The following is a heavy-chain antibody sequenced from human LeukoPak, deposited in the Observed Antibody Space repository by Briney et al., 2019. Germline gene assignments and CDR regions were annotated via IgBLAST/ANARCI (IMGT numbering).Heavy chain of an antibody. CDR3: AKALNGSGDY. J-gene: IGHJ4*02. CDR2: ISGSGGST. Sequence: PGGSLRLSCAASGFSFSSYDMSWVRQAPGSGLEWVSAISGSGGSTYYADSVKGRFPISRDNSKNTLYLQMNSLRAEDTAVYYCAKALNGSGDYWGQGTLVTVSS. CDR1: GFSFSSYD. V-gene: IGHV3-23*01. D-gene: IGHD3-10*01.